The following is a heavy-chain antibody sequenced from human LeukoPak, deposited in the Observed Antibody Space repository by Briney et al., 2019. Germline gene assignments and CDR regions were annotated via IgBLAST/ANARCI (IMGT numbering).Heavy chain of an antibody. Sequence: SGGSLRLSCAASGFTFSSYEMNWVRQAPGKGLEWVSYISSSGSTIYYADSVKGRFTISRDNAKNSLYLQMNSLRAEDTAVYYCARVRQQLVNYWGQGTLVTVSS. CDR2: ISSSGSTI. D-gene: IGHD6-13*01. CDR1: GFTFSSYE. J-gene: IGHJ4*02. V-gene: IGHV3-48*03. CDR3: ARVRQQLVNY.